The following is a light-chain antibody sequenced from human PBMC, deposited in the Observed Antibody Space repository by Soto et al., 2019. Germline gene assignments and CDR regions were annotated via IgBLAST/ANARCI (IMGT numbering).Light chain of an antibody. J-gene: IGLJ2*01. V-gene: IGLV1-47*01. Sequence: QSVLTQSPSASGTPGQRVTISCSGSSSNIGSNYVYWYQQLPGTAPKLLIYRNGQRPSGVPDRFSGSKSGTSASLAISGLRSEDEADYYCAVWDDSLDGVVFGGGTQLTVL. CDR2: RNG. CDR1: SSNIGSNY. CDR3: AVWDDSLDGVV.